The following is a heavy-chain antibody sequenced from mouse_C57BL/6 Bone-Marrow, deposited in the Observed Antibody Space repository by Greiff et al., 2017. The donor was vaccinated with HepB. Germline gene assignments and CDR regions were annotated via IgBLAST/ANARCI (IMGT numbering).Heavy chain of an antibody. Sequence: QVQLQQPGAELVRPGSSVKLSCKASGYTFTSYWMDWVKQRPGQGLEWIGNIYPSDSETHYNQKFKDKATLTVDKSSSTAYMQLSSLTSEDSAVYYCARWGGITTVVAHYYAMDYWGQGTSVTVSS. V-gene: IGHV1-61*01. J-gene: IGHJ4*01. CDR1: GYTFTSYW. CDR3: ARWGGITTVVAHYYAMDY. D-gene: IGHD1-1*01. CDR2: IYPSDSET.